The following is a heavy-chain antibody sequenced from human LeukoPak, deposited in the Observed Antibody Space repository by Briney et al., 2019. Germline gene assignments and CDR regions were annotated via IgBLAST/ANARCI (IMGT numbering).Heavy chain of an antibody. CDR3: ATSSTTYGSGNYDSRAFED. Sequence: PGGSLRLSCAASGFTFSSHAMNWVRQAPGTGLEWASVISGSGGSTYYADSVKGRFTISRDNSKNTVYVQMNSLRVEDTAVYYCATSSTTYGSGNYDSRAFEDWGQGTLVTVSS. CDR1: GFTFSSHA. D-gene: IGHD3-10*01. V-gene: IGHV3-23*01. CDR2: ISGSGGST. J-gene: IGHJ4*02.